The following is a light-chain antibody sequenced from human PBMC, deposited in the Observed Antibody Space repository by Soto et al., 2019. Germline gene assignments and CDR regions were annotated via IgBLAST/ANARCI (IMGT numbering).Light chain of an antibody. CDR1: QSISSN. J-gene: IGKJ4*01. Sequence: EIVMTQSPATLSASPGETATLSCRASQSISSNLAWYQQKPGQAPRLLLYGASTRAPDIPARYSGSGSGTEFTLSITGLQSEDFAVYYCHQYNNWPRTTFGGGTKVDIK. CDR3: HQYNNWPRTT. CDR2: GAS. V-gene: IGKV3-15*01.